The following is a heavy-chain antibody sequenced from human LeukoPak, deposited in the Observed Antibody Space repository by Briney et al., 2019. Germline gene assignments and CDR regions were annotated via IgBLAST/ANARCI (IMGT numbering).Heavy chain of an antibody. CDR2: ISGSGGST. V-gene: IGHV3-23*01. Sequence: PGGTLRLSCAASGFTFSSYGMSWVRQAPGKGLEWVSAISGSGGSTYYADSVKGRFTISRDNAKNSLYLQMNSLRAEDTAVYYCARVGGIAAAGDDYWGQGTLVTVSS. CDR1: GFTFSSYG. J-gene: IGHJ4*02. CDR3: ARVGGIAAAGDDY. D-gene: IGHD6-13*01.